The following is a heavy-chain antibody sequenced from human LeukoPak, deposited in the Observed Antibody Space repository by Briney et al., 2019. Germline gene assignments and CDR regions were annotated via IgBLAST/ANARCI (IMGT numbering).Heavy chain of an antibody. CDR2: IKQDGSEK. Sequence: PAGSLRLSCAASGFTFSSYWMSWVRQAPGKGLEWVANIKQDGSEKYYVDSVKGRFTISRDNAKNSLYLQMNSLRAEDTAVYYCARDWGRAVAGTDAFDIWGQGTMVTVSS. CDR1: GFTFSSYW. CDR3: ARDWGRAVAGTDAFDI. D-gene: IGHD6-19*01. J-gene: IGHJ3*02. V-gene: IGHV3-7*01.